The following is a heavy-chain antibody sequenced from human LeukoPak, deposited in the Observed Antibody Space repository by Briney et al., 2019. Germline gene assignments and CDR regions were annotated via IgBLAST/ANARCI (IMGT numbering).Heavy chain of an antibody. CDR3: ARGGGIAVAGTAYNWFDP. D-gene: IGHD6-19*01. Sequence: ASVKVSCKASGYTFTSYDINWVRQATGQGLEWMGWMNPNSGNTGYAQKFQGRVTMTRNTSISTAYIELSSLRSEDTAVYYCARGGGIAVAGTAYNWFDPWGQGTLVTVSS. V-gene: IGHV1-8*01. J-gene: IGHJ5*02. CDR2: MNPNSGNT. CDR1: GYTFTSYD.